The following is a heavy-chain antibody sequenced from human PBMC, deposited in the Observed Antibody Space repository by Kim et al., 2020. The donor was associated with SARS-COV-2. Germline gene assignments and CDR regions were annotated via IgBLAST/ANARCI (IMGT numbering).Heavy chain of an antibody. CDR3: ARGRELHDY. V-gene: IGHV1-18*01. D-gene: IGHD1-26*01. CDR2: ISPYNGNT. Sequence: ASVKVSCKTSGYTFTNYGITWVRQAPGQGLEWMGWISPYNGNTNSAQKVQGRVTMTTDTSTSTAYMELRSLRSDDTAVYYCARGRELHDYWGQGTLVTVSS. CDR1: GYTFTNYG. J-gene: IGHJ4*02.